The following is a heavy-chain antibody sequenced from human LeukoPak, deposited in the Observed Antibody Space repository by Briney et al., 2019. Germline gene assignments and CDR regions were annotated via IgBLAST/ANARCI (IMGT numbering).Heavy chain of an antibody. Sequence: PSETLSLTCSVSRGSISSYYWSWIRQPPGKGLEWTGYIYYSGSTNFNPSLKSRVTISLDTSKTQSSLKLRSVAAADARVYYCARAGDGIGYYYFDYGGQGTLATVSA. V-gene: IGHV4-59*01. CDR3: ARAGDGIGYYYFDY. J-gene: IGHJ4*02. D-gene: IGHD3-22*01. CDR2: IYYSGST. CDR1: RGSISSYY.